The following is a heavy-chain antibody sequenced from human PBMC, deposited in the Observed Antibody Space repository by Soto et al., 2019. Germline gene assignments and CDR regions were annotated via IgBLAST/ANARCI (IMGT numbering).Heavy chain of an antibody. V-gene: IGHV1-2*02. D-gene: IGHD6-19*01. CDR1: GYTFTAQY. CDR2: INPTTGAT. CDR3: AKGDSSWVSWFAP. J-gene: IGHJ5*02. Sequence: QAQLVQSGAEVKKPGASVKVSCQASGYTFTAQYFHWVRKAPGEGLEWMGWINPTTGATRYAQKFQGRVTMTRDTSMRTAYLEVRSLRPDDTAGYYCAKGDSSWVSWFAPWGQGPLVTVSS.